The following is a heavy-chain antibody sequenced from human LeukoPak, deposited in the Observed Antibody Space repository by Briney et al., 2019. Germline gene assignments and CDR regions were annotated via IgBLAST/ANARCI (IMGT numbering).Heavy chain of an antibody. CDR2: IQNDGSNK. CDR3: ARGRYDSSGHLDY. CDR1: GITLTTNG. Sequence: GGSLRLSCAASGITLTTNGMHWVRQAPGKGLEWVAFIQNDGSNKFYADSVKGRFTISKDTSINTLYLQMNSLGAEDTAIYYCARGRYDSSGHLDYWGQGTLVTVSS. V-gene: IGHV3-30*02. J-gene: IGHJ4*02. D-gene: IGHD3-22*01.